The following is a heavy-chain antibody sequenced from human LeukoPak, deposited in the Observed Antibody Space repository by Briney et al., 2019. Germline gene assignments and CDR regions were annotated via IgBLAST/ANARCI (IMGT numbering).Heavy chain of an antibody. CDR2: IYSIGST. V-gene: IGHV4-4*07. J-gene: IGHJ3*01. D-gene: IGHD2-21*02. CDR1: GVSISSHY. Sequence: SEALSLTCTVSGVSISSHYWSWIRQPAGKGVEWIVRIYSIGSTNYNPSLSSRVTVAVDRSNNQFSLRLSSVTAADTAVYYCARDPAGDGAAAFDFWGQGTTVSVSS. CDR3: ARDPAGDGAAAFDF.